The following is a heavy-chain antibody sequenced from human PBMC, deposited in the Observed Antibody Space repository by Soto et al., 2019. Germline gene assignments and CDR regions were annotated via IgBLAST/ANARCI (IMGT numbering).Heavy chain of an antibody. CDR3: ASQSSEWLLFAS. Sequence: GGSLRLSCAASGFTFSSYSMNWVRQAPGKGLEWVSYISSSSSTIYYPDSVKGRFTISRDNAKNSLYLQMNSLRAEDTAVYYCASQSSEWLLFASWGQGTLVTVSS. CDR2: ISSSSSTI. CDR1: GFTFSSYS. V-gene: IGHV3-48*01. J-gene: IGHJ4*02. D-gene: IGHD5-12*01.